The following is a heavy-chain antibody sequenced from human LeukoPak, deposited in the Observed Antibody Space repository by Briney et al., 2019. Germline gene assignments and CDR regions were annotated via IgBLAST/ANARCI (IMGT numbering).Heavy chain of an antibody. CDR2: IKQDGTEK. V-gene: IGHV3-7*01. J-gene: IGHJ4*02. D-gene: IGHD6-6*01. CDR3: ARVYRSSSGYCFDY. CDR1: GFTLTTYW. Sequence: PGGSLRLSCAASGFTLTTYWMSWLRQAPGKGLEGVANIKQDGTEKYYVHSVKGRFTMSRDNAEDSLYLQMNSLRAEDTAVYYCARVYRSSSGYCFDYWGQGTLVTVSS.